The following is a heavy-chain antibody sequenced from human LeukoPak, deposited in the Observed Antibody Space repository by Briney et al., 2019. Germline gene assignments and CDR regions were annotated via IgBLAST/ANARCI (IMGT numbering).Heavy chain of an antibody. CDR2: INPDGSNM. J-gene: IGHJ4*02. Sequence: PGGSLRLSCAVSGFTFSDCWMTWVRQAPGKGLEWVATINPDGSNMLYVDSVKGRFTISRDNAKNSLYLQMNNLRAEDTAVYFCVSGFLQWLYWGQGTLVTVSS. CDR3: VSGFLQWLY. D-gene: IGHD3-3*01. V-gene: IGHV3-7*01. CDR1: GFTFSDCW.